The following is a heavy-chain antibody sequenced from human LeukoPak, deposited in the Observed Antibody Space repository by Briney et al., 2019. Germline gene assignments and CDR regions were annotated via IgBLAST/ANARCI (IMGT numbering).Heavy chain of an antibody. CDR3: ARDVPAATAYNWFDP. D-gene: IGHD2-2*01. V-gene: IGHV3-23*01. Sequence: PGGSLRLSCAVSGITLGNYGMSWVRQPPGKGLEWVAGISDSGGSTNYADSVKGRFTISRDTPRNTLYLQMNSLRAEDTAVYYCARDVPAATAYNWFDPWGQGTLVTVSS. CDR1: GITLGNYG. J-gene: IGHJ5*02. CDR2: ISDSGGST.